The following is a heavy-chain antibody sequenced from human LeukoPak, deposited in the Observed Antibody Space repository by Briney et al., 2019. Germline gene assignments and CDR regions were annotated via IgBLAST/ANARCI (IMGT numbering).Heavy chain of an antibody. D-gene: IGHD6-13*01. CDR3: AREIDDQQLVFDY. J-gene: IGHJ4*02. CDR1: GGTFSSYA. Sequence: ASVKVSCKASGGTFSSYAISWVRQAPGLGLEWMGGIIPIFGTANYAQKFQGRVTITTDESTSTAYMELSSLRSEDTAVYYCAREIDDQQLVFDYWGQGTLVTLSS. V-gene: IGHV1-69*05. CDR2: IIPIFGTA.